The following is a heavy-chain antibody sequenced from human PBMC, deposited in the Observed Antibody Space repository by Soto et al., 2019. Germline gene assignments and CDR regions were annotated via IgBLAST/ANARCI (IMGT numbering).Heavy chain of an antibody. CDR3: AIGTLYHIPDDYPWFDP. Sequence: QDQLVEAGGGVVQPGRSLRLSCAASGFTFSNYGMHWVRQAPGKGLEWVAVIWSDGSNADYADSVKGRFNIYRDNSQETLYLQMNSLRVEDTAVYHCAIGTLYHIPDDYPWFDPWGHGTLVTVSS. J-gene: IGHJ5*02. CDR1: GFTFSNYG. V-gene: IGHV3-33*01. CDR2: IWSDGSNA. D-gene: IGHD4-17*01.